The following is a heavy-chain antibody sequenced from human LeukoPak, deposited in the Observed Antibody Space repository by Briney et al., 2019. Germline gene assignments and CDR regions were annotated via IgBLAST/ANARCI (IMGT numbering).Heavy chain of an antibody. CDR3: TSSGSSGAGDFDF. CDR2: IKSKIDGGTT. CDR1: GITFSNAW. Sequence: GGSLRLSCVASGITFSNAWMTWVRQAPGKGLEWVGRIKSKIDGGTTDYAAPVKARFTISRDDSQKTQYLQMNSLETEDTGVYYCTSSGSSGAGDFDFWGQGTLVTVSS. V-gene: IGHV3-15*01. D-gene: IGHD1-26*01. J-gene: IGHJ4*02.